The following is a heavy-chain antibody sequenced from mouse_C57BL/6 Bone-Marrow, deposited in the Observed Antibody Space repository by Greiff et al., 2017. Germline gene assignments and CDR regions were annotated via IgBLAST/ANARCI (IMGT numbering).Heavy chain of an antibody. D-gene: IGHD3-2*02. CDR1: GYAFSSSW. Sequence: QVQLQQSGPELVKPGASVKISCKASGYAFSSSWMNWVKQRPGKGLEWIGRIYPGDGDTKYNGKFKGKATLTADKSSSTAYMQLSSLTSEDSAVYFCATDSSGYEDYFDYWGQGTTLTVSS. CDR2: IYPGDGDT. CDR3: ATDSSGYEDYFDY. J-gene: IGHJ2*01. V-gene: IGHV1-82*01.